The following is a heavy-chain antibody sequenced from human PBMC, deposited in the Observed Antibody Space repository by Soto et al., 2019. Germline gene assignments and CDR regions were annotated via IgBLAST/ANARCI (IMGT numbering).Heavy chain of an antibody. CDR1: GFTFSTYA. D-gene: IGHD2-15*01. Sequence: EVQLLESGGGLVQPGGSLRLSCAASGFTFSTYAMSWVRQAPGKGLEWVSAISRNGDSTYYADFVKGRFTISRADSKNGXYXXMNGRRAEDTAVYYCAALKGDCSGGACDGYYAMEVWGQGSTVTVS. CDR2: ISRNGDST. J-gene: IGHJ6*02. V-gene: IGHV3-23*01. CDR3: AALKGDCSGGACDGYYAMEV.